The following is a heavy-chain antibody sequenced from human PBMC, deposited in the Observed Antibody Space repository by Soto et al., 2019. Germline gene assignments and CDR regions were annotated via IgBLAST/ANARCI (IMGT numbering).Heavy chain of an antibody. CDR1: GFTFSNYH. V-gene: IGHV3-23*01. J-gene: IGHJ4*02. CDR2: ISASDGRT. Sequence: GGSLRLSCAASGFTFSNYHMVWVRQAPGKGLESISSISASDGRTYYRDSVKGRFTISRDNSKNTLYYQMNSLRAEDTAVYYCARDQGPSAYWGQGTLVTVSS. CDR3: ARDQGPSAY.